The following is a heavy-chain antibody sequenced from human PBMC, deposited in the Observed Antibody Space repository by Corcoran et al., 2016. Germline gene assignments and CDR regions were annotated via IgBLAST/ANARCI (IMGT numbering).Heavy chain of an antibody. D-gene: IGHD6-19*01. Sequence: QVQLVQSGAEVKKPGASVKVSCKASGYTFTSYGISWVRQAPGQGLEWMGWSSAYNGNTNYAQKLQGRVTMTTDTYRSTAYMELRSLRSDDTAVYCWATGISVAGFDYWGQGTLVTVSS. J-gene: IGHJ4*02. CDR1: GYTFTSYG. CDR3: ATGISVAGFDY. V-gene: IGHV1-18*01. CDR2: SSAYNGNT.